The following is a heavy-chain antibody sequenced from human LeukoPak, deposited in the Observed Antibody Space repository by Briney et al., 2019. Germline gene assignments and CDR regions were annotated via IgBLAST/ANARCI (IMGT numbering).Heavy chain of an antibody. CDR2: ISGSGGST. J-gene: IGHJ4*02. Sequence: PGRSLRLSCAASGFTFSSYGMRWVRQAPGKGLEWVSAISGSGGSTYYADSVKGRFTISRDNSKNTLYLQMNSLRAEDTAVYYCAKDLGYYDSSGNDYWGQGTLVTVSS. D-gene: IGHD3-22*01. CDR1: GFTFSSYG. CDR3: AKDLGYYDSSGNDY. V-gene: IGHV3-23*01.